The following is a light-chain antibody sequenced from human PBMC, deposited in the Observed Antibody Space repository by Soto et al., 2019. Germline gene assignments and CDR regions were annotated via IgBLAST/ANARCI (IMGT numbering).Light chain of an antibody. V-gene: IGKV3-11*01. CDR2: GAF. Sequence: EIVMTQSPATLSVSPGERATLSCLASPSVTNYLAWYQQKPGQAPRLLIYGAFNRATGIPARFSGSGSGTDFTLTISSLEPEDFAVYYCQQRNIWPPVTFGQGTRLEIK. CDR1: PSVTNY. CDR3: QQRNIWPPVT. J-gene: IGKJ5*01.